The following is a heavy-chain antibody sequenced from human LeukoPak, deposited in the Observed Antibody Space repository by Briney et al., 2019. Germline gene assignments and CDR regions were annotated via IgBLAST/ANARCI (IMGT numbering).Heavy chain of an antibody. Sequence: SETLSLTCAVYAGSFSGYYWSWIRQPPGKGLEWIGYIYYSGSTNYNPSLKSRVTISVDTSKNQFSLKLSSVTAADTAVYYCARRYDSSGYYYFDYWGQGTLVIVSS. V-gene: IGHV4-59*08. CDR1: AGSFSGYY. CDR3: ARRYDSSGYYYFDY. CDR2: IYYSGST. D-gene: IGHD3-22*01. J-gene: IGHJ4*02.